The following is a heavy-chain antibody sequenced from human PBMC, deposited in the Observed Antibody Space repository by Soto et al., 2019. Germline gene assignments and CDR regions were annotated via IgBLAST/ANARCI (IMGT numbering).Heavy chain of an antibody. D-gene: IGHD3-22*01. CDR1: GFSFSDYY. J-gene: IGHJ4*02. CDR3: AREGYDTSGYYPIGY. Sequence: QVQLEESGGGLVKPGGSLRLSCAASGFSFSDYYMTWIRQAPGKGLEWVSYISSDGATIYYADPVKGRFTISRDNAKNSLYLLMNSLRAEDTAFYYCAREGYDTSGYYPIGYWGQGTLVTVSS. CDR2: ISSDGATI. V-gene: IGHV3-11*01.